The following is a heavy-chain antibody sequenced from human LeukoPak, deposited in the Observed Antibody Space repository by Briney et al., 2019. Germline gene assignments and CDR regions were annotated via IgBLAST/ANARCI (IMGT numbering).Heavy chain of an antibody. J-gene: IGHJ3*02. CDR3: AKETVVVVAATPDAFDI. V-gene: IGHV3-23*01. Sequence: PGGSLTLSCAASGFTFSSYAMSWVRQAPGKGLEWVSGISGSGGSTHYADSVKDRFTISRDNPKNTLYLQMNSLRAEDTAVYYCAKETVVVVAATPDAFDIWGQGTMVTVSS. D-gene: IGHD2-15*01. CDR2: ISGSGGST. CDR1: GFTFSSYA.